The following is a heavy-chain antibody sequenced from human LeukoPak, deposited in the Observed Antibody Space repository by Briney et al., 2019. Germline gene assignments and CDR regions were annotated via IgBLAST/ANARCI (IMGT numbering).Heavy chain of an antibody. CDR1: GFTFSSYA. CDR2: IKQDGSEK. CDR3: ARARGWSAFDI. D-gene: IGHD6-19*01. V-gene: IGHV3-7*01. J-gene: IGHJ3*02. Sequence: GGSLRLSCAASGFTFSSYAMSWVRQAPGKGLEWVANIKQDGSEKYYVDSVKGRFTISRDNAKNSLYLQMNSLRAEDTAVYYCARARGWSAFDIWGQGTMVTVSS.